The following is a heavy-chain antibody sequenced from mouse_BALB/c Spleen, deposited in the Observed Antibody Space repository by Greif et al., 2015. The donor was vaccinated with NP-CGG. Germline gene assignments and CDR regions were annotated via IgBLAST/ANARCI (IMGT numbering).Heavy chain of an antibody. CDR1: GFTFSSYA. J-gene: IGHJ1*01. V-gene: IGHV5-9-4*01. CDR3: ARDLVRGYFDV. CDR2: ISSGGSYT. D-gene: IGHD2-10*02. Sequence: EVQRVESGGGLVKPGGSLKLSCAASGFTFSSYAMSWVRQSPEKRLEWVAEISSGGSYTYYPDTVTGRFTISRDNAKNTLYLEMSSLRSEDTAMYYCARDLVRGYFDVWGAGTTVTVSS.